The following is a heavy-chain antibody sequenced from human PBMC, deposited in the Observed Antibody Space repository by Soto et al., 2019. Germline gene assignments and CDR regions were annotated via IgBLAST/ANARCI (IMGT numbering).Heavy chain of an antibody. J-gene: IGHJ3*02. Sequence: GGSLRLSCAASGFTFTRYSMNWVRQAPGKGLEWVSSISSTTNYIYYGDSMKGRFTISRDNAKNSLYLEMNSLRAEDTAVYYCARTRNSSPDDAFDIWGQGTMVTVSS. CDR1: GFTFTRYS. CDR3: ARTRNSSPDDAFDI. CDR2: ISSTTNYI. V-gene: IGHV3-21*04. D-gene: IGHD6-13*01.